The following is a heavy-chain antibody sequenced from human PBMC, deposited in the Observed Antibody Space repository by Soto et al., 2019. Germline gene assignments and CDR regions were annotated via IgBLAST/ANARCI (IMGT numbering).Heavy chain of an antibody. J-gene: IGHJ6*02. V-gene: IGHV4-4*02. Sequence: SQTLSLTCALSAGSISSSNWWSWVRQPPGKGLEWIGEIYHSGSTNYNPSLKSRVTISVDKSKNQFYLKLSSVTAADTFVYYCARANSNYGMDVWGQGTTVTVSS. CDR2: IYHSGST. D-gene: IGHD1-7*01. CDR1: AGSISSSNW. CDR3: ARANSNYGMDV.